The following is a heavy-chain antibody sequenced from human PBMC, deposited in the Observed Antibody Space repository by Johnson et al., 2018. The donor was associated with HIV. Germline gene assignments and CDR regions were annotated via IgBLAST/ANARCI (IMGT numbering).Heavy chain of an antibody. D-gene: IGHD1-26*01. Sequence: QVQLVESGGGVVQPGRSLRLSCTASGFTFRSYAMHWVRQAPGKGLEWVALISYDGSNKYYADSVKGRFTISRDNSKNTLYLQMNSLTSEDTAVYYCAKDRPRVGATAPSGGMDFDIWGQGTMVTVSS. CDR2: ISYDGSNK. J-gene: IGHJ3*02. CDR1: GFTFRSYA. CDR3: AKDRPRVGATAPSGGMDFDI. V-gene: IGHV3-30*18.